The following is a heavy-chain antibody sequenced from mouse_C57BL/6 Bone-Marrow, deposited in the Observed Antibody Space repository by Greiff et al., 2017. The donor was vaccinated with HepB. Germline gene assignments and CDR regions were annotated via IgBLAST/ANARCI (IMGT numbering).Heavy chain of an antibody. Sequence: QVQLQQPGAELVRPGSSVKLSCKASGYTFTSYWLHWVKQRPIQGLEWIGNIDPSDSETHYNQKFKDKATLTVDKSSSTAYMQLSSLTSEDSAVYYCARGRLRNYYAMDYWGQGTSVTVSS. J-gene: IGHJ4*01. V-gene: IGHV1-52*01. CDR1: GYTFTSYW. CDR3: ARGRLRNYYAMDY. D-gene: IGHD2-4*01. CDR2: IDPSDSET.